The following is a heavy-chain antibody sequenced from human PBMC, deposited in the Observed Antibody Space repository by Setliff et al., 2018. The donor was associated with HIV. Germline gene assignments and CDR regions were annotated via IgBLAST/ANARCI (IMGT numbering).Heavy chain of an antibody. CDR2: IYFSGST. J-gene: IGHJ4*02. Sequence: SETLSLTCTVSGVSISSHYWSWIRQPPGKGLEWIGYIYFSGSTSYNPSLKSRVTISIDKSKSQFSLKLSSVTAADTALYYCARGQHSSTWGALFDYWGQGTLVTVS. V-gene: IGHV4-59*11. CDR1: GVSISSHY. CDR3: ARGQHSSTWGALFDY. D-gene: IGHD6-13*01.